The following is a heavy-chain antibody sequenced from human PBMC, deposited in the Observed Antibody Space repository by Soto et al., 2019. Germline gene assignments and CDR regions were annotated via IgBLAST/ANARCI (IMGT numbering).Heavy chain of an antibody. D-gene: IGHD5-12*01. CDR1: GFTFSSYA. CDR3: AKHTTLGGEWLQFWPDAFDI. J-gene: IGHJ3*02. CDR2: ISGGGTNI. Sequence: GGSLRLSCAASGFTFSSYAMSWVRQAPGKGLEWVSGISGGGTNIFYADSVKGRFTISRDNSKNTLNLQMNSLRAEDTAVYYCAKHTTLGGEWLQFWPDAFDIWGQGTMVTVSS. V-gene: IGHV3-23*01.